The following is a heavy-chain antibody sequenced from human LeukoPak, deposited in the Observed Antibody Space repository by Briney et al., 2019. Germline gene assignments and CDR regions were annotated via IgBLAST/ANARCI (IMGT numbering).Heavy chain of an antibody. D-gene: IGHD3-22*01. CDR1: GFTFSSYA. CDR2: ISYDGSNR. J-gene: IGHJ4*02. CDR3: ARGLYYYDSSGYIG. V-gene: IGHV3-30-3*01. Sequence: GGSLRLSCAASGFTFSSYAMHWVRQAPGKGLEGVAVISYDGSNRYYVDSVKGRFTISRDNSKNTLYLQMNSLRAEDTAVYYCARGLYYYDSSGYIGWGQGTLVTVSS.